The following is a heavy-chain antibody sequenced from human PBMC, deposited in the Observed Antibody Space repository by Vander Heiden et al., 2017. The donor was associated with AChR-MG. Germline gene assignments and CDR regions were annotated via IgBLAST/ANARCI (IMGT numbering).Heavy chain of an antibody. J-gene: IGHJ5*02. D-gene: IGHD2-21*02. Sequence: QVQLVQSGAEVKKPGSPVKVSCKASGGPFSSYASSWVRQAPGQGLEWMGGIIPIFGTANYAQKVQGRVTITADESTSTAYMELSSLRSEDTAVYYCARAPLADGGGDCYRWFDPWGQGTLVTVSS. V-gene: IGHV1-69*01. CDR1: GGPFSSYA. CDR3: ARAPLADGGGDCYRWFDP. CDR2: IIPIFGTA.